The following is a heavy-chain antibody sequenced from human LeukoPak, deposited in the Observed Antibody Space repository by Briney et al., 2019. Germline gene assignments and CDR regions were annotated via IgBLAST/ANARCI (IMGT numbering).Heavy chain of an antibody. V-gene: IGHV4-34*01. CDR3: ARGGSIAARVFYYYYMDV. CDR1: GGSFSGYY. J-gene: IGHJ6*03. Sequence: PSETLSLTCAVFGGSFSGYYWTWIRQPPGKGLEWIGEINHSGSTNYNPSLKSRVTISVDTSKNQFSLKLSSVTAADTAVYYCARGGSIAARVFYYYYMDVWGKGTTVTISS. CDR2: INHSGST. D-gene: IGHD6-6*01.